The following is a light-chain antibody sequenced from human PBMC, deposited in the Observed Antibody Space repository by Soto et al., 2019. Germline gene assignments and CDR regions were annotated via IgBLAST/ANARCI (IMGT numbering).Light chain of an antibody. J-gene: IGLJ1*01. CDR3: SSYTSSSTPYV. V-gene: IGLV2-14*01. Sequence: GASSDVGGYNYVSWYQQHPGKAPKLMIYEVSNRPSEVSNRFSGSKSGNTASLTISGLQAEDEADYYCSSYTSSSTPYVFGTGTKVTVL. CDR2: EVS. CDR1: SSDVGGYNY.